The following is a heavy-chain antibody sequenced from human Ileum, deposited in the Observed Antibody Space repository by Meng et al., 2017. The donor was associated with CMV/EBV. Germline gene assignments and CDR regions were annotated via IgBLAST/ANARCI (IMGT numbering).Heavy chain of an antibody. CDR2: IYSSGST. D-gene: IGHD6-19*01. J-gene: IGHJ4*02. Sequence: QVQLQGSGSGLVKPPETLSPTCTVSGDFISSNFWSWIRQPAGKGLEWIGRIYSSGSTFYNPSLNSRVTMSVDTSKNQFSLSLASVTAADTAIYFCAREESVGIAVTGTFDYWGQGILVTVSS. V-gene: IGHV4-4*07. CDR1: GDFISSNF. CDR3: AREESVGIAVTGTFDY.